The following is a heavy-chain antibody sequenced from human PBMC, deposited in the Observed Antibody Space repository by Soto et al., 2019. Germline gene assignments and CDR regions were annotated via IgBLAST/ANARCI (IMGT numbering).Heavy chain of an antibody. D-gene: IGHD3-3*01. CDR1: GFTFGSHA. J-gene: IGHJ4*02. Sequence: GGSLRLSCAASGFTFGSHAMIWVRQAPGKGLEWVSAISGSGGSAYYADSVKGRFTISRDNSINTLYLQMNSLRAEDTALYYCAKEPYSDFWSAYYYFDYWGQGTLVTAPQ. CDR2: ISGSGGSA. V-gene: IGHV3-23*01. CDR3: AKEPYSDFWSAYYYFDY.